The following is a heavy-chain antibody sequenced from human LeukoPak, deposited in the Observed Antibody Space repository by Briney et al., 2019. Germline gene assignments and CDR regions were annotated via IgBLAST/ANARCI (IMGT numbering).Heavy chain of an antibody. V-gene: IGHV4-31*03. Sequence: SQTLSLTCTVSGGSISSGGYYWSWIRQHPGKGLEWIGYIYYSGSTYYNPSLKSRVTISVDTSKNQFSLKLSSVTAADTAVYYCARGVYSSGWYRYFQHWGQGTLVTVSS. CDR2: IYYSGST. CDR3: ARGVYSSGWYRYFQH. CDR1: GGSISSGGYY. J-gene: IGHJ1*01. D-gene: IGHD6-19*01.